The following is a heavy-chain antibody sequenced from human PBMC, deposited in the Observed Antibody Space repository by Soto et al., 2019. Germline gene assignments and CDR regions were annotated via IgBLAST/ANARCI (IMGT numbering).Heavy chain of an antibody. Sequence: QVQLVESGGGVVQPGRSLRLSCAASGFTFSSYAMHWVRQAPGKGPEWVAVISYDGSNKYYADSVKGRFTISRDNSKNTLYLQMNSLRAEDTAVFYCARASSGWMIDYWGQGTLVTVSS. D-gene: IGHD6-19*01. V-gene: IGHV3-30-3*01. J-gene: IGHJ4*02. CDR3: ARASSGWMIDY. CDR2: ISYDGSNK. CDR1: GFTFSSYA.